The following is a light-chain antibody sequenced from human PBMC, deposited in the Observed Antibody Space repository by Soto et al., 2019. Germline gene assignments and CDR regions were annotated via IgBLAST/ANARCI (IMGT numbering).Light chain of an antibody. V-gene: IGKV1-27*01. J-gene: IGKJ1*01. CDR1: QGISSY. CDR2: AES. CDR3: QKYNSAPLT. Sequence: TQCPLLLSPSLGDSVTITCRASQGISSYLAWYQQKTGKVPKLLIYAESTLQSGVPYRFSGSGSGTDLTLTISRLQPEDVATYYCQKYNSAPLTFGQGTKVDIK.